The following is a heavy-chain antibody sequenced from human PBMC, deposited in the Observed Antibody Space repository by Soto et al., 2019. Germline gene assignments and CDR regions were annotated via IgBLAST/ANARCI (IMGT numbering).Heavy chain of an antibody. J-gene: IGHJ6*02. CDR1: GFTFSSYA. CDR3: ARASYDSIGYYYGMDV. CDR2: ISYDGSNK. D-gene: IGHD3-3*01. V-gene: IGHV3-30-3*01. Sequence: QVQLVESGGGVVQPGRSLRLSCAASGFTFSSYAMHWVRQAPGKGLEWVAVISYDGSNKYYADSVKGRFTISIDNSKNTLYLQMNSLRAEDTAVYYCARASYDSIGYYYGMDVWGQGTTVTVSS.